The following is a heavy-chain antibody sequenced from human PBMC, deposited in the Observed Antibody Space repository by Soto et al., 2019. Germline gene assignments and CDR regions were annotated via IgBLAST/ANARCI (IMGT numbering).Heavy chain of an antibody. Sequence: QVQLVQSGAEVKKPGSSVRVSCKASGGSFSSNAISWVRQAPGQELEWMGGIVPMYGTGNYAQKFQGRVTITADESTSTAYMELTSLRSEDTAVYYCVRASGGSSVGYWGQGTLVTVSS. CDR2: IVPMYGTG. CDR1: GGSFSSNA. V-gene: IGHV1-69*12. CDR3: VRASGGSSVGY. D-gene: IGHD1-26*01. J-gene: IGHJ4*02.